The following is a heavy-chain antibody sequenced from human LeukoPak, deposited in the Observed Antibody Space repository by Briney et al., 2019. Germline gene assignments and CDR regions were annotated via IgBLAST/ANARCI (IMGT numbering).Heavy chain of an antibody. CDR2: ISHDGDNE. V-gene: IGHV3-30*04. CDR3: ARGPFGSCSSPSCYFFDY. CDR1: GFIFSGFA. J-gene: IGHJ4*02. Sequence: GGSLRLSCAASGFIFSGFAMHWVRQTPGKGLQWVAGISHDGDNEYYPDYVMGRFTISRDNSKNTLYLQMNSLRGDDTAVYYCARGPFGSCSSPSCYFFDYWGQGSLVTVSS. D-gene: IGHD2-2*01.